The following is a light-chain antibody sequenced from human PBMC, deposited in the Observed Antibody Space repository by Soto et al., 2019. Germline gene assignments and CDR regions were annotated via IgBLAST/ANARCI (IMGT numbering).Light chain of an antibody. CDR3: QQYGSSPRT. CDR1: QSVSSSY. Sequence: EIVLTQSPGTLSLSPGERATLSCRASQSVSSSYLAWYQQKPGQAPRLLIYGASSRATGIPDRFSGSGSGRDVTLTISSLEPEGFAVDYCQQYGSSPRTFGQGAKVEIK. V-gene: IGKV3-20*01. J-gene: IGKJ1*01. CDR2: GAS.